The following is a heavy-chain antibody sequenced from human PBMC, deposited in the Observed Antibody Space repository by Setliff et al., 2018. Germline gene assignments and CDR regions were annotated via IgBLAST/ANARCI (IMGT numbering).Heavy chain of an antibody. CDR3: ARDRWPSGSDY. Sequence: GASVKVSCKASGGTFGSYTISWVRQAPGQGLEWMGRIIPILGIANYAQKFQGRVTITADKSTSTAYMELSSLRSEDTAVYYCARDRWPSGSDYWGQGTLVTVSS. V-gene: IGHV1-69*04. J-gene: IGHJ4*02. D-gene: IGHD1-26*01. CDR2: IIPILGIA. CDR1: GGTFGSYT.